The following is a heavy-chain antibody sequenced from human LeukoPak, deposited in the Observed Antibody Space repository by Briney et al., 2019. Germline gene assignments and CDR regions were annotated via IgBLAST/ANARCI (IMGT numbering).Heavy chain of an antibody. CDR3: ATTTNWNGWYYFDY. D-gene: IGHD1-20*01. Sequence: SVKVSCKASGGTFSSYAISWVRQAPGQGLEWMGGIIPIFGTANYAQKFQGRVTITADESTSTAYVELSCLRSEDTAVYYCATTTNWNGWYYFDYWGQGTLVTVSS. CDR2: IIPIFGTA. V-gene: IGHV1-69*13. J-gene: IGHJ4*02. CDR1: GGTFSSYA.